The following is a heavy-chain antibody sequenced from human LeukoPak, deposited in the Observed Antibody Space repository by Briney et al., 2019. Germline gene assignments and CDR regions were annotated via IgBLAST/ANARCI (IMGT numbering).Heavy chain of an antibody. J-gene: IGHJ4*02. CDR3: ARHGPTWNYGEIDY. Sequence: ASETLSLTCTVSGVSISSSSYYWGWIRQPPGKGLEWIGSIYYSGSTYYNPSLKSRVTISVDTSKNQFSLKLSSVTAADTALYYSARHGPTWNYGEIDYWGQGTLVTVSS. D-gene: IGHD1-7*01. CDR1: GVSISSSSYY. V-gene: IGHV4-39*01. CDR2: IYYSGST.